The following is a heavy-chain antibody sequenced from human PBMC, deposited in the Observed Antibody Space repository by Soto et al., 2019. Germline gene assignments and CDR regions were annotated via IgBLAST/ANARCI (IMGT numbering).Heavy chain of an antibody. CDR3: ARGGVVVEAAREWGYGMDV. V-gene: IGHV3-30-3*01. J-gene: IGHJ6*02. Sequence: QVQLVESGGGVVQPGRSLRLSSAASGFTFSSYAMHWVRQSPGKGLEWVALISYDGSNNYYADSVKGRFTISRDNSRNTLYLQMNSLRTEDTAVYYCARGGVVVEAAREWGYGMDVWGQGTTVTVSS. D-gene: IGHD2-15*01. CDR2: ISYDGSNN. CDR1: GFTFSSYA.